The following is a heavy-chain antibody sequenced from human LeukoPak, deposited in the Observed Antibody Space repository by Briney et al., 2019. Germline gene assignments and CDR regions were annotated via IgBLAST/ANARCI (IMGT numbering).Heavy chain of an antibody. Sequence: GGSLRLSCAASGFTFSDYYMSWIRQAPGKGLEGGSYISSSGSTIYYADSVKGRFTISRDNAKNSLYLQMNSLRAEDTAVYYCARERYGDSFDYWGQGTLVTVSS. CDR2: ISSSGSTI. CDR3: ARERYGDSFDY. CDR1: GFTFSDYY. D-gene: IGHD4-17*01. J-gene: IGHJ4*02. V-gene: IGHV3-11*01.